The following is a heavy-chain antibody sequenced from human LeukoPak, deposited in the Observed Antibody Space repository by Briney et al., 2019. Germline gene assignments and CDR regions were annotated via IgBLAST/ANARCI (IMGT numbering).Heavy chain of an antibody. Sequence: GGPLRLSCAASGFTFDDYAMHWVRQAPGKGLEWVSGISWNSGSIGYADSVKGRFTISRDNAKNSLYLQMNSLRAEDTALYYCAKDVNLDTAMVTLAYWGQGTLVTVSS. D-gene: IGHD5-18*01. CDR1: GFTFDDYA. V-gene: IGHV3-9*01. CDR3: AKDVNLDTAMVTLAY. J-gene: IGHJ4*02. CDR2: ISWNSGSI.